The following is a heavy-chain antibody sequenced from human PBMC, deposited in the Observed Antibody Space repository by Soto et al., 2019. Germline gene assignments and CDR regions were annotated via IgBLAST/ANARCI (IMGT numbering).Heavy chain of an antibody. CDR1: GYSFTSYW. CDR3: ARLSGYYDSSGFWTPYGMDV. J-gene: IGHJ6*02. D-gene: IGHD3-22*01. Sequence: PGESLKISCKGSGYSFTSYWIGWVRQMPGKGLEWMGRIDPSDSYTNYSPSFQGHVTISADKSISTAYLQWSSLKASDTAMYYCARLSGYYDSSGFWTPYGMDVWGQGTTVTVSS. CDR2: IDPSDSYT. V-gene: IGHV5-10-1*01.